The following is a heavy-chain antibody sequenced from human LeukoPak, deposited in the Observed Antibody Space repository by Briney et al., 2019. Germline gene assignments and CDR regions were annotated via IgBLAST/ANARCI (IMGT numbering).Heavy chain of an antibody. CDR1: GGSISSYY. D-gene: IGHD2-2*02. CDR2: IYTSGST. J-gene: IGHJ5*02. CDR3: AREGLYCSSTSCYTSWFDP. Sequence: PSETLSLTCTVSGGSISSYYWSWTRQPAGKGLEWIGRIYTSGSTNYNPSLKSRVTMSVDTSKNQFSLKLSSVTAAGTAVYYCAREGLYCSSTSCYTSWFDPWGQGTLVTVSS. V-gene: IGHV4-4*07.